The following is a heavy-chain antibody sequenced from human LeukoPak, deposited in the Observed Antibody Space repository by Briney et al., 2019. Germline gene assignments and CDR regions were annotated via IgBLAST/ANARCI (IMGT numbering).Heavy chain of an antibody. D-gene: IGHD5-18*01. J-gene: IGHJ4*02. CDR1: GFSFSSYG. CDR3: ARDQRGFSYSKYYFDY. CDR2: IRNDRTKK. V-gene: IGHV3-33*08. Sequence: GGSLRLSCAASGFSFSSYGMNWGRQAPGKGLEWVAAIRNDRTKKYYADSVKGRFTISRDDSKNTLYLQMNSLRAEDTAVYYCARDQRGFSYSKYYFDYWGQGTLVTVSS.